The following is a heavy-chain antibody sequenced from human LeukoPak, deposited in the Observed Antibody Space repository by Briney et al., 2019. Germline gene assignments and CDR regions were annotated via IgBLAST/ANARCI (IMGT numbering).Heavy chain of an antibody. CDR1: GYTFTNYG. CDR2: ISVYNGNT. V-gene: IGHV1-18*01. D-gene: IGHD6-13*01. CDR3: ASSGSSRQQLVK. Sequence: ASVKVSCKASGYTFTNYGITWVRQAPGQGLEWMGWISVYNGNTYYAQKLQGRVSMTTDTSTSTAYMELRSLRSDDTAVYYCASSGSSRQQLVKWGQGTLVTVSS. J-gene: IGHJ4*02.